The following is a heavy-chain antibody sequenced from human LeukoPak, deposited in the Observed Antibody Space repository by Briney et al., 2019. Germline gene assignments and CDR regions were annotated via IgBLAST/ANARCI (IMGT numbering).Heavy chain of an antibody. Sequence: GSSVKVSCKASGGTFSSYAISWVRQAPGQGLEWMGRIIPILGIANYAQKFQGRVTITADKSTSTAYMELSSLRSEDTAVYYCARAGRDTVTTYFDYWGQGTLVTVSS. D-gene: IGHD4-11*01. J-gene: IGHJ4*02. CDR3: ARAGRDTVTTYFDY. CDR2: IIPILGIA. V-gene: IGHV1-69*04. CDR1: GGTFSSYA.